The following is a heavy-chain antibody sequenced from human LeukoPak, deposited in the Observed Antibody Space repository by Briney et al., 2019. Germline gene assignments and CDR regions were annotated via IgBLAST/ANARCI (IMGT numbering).Heavy chain of an antibody. CDR2: ISYDGSNK. CDR3: ARPERYCSSTSCYGGGDY. CDR1: GFTLSSXA. D-gene: IGHD2-2*01. Sequence: GGSLRLSCAASGFTLSSXAMHWVXQAPGKGXXWVAXISYDGSNKYYADSVKGRFTISRDNSKNTLYLQMNSLRAEDTAVYYCARPERYCSSTSCYGGGDYWGQGTLVTVSS. V-gene: IGHV3-30-3*01. J-gene: IGHJ4*02.